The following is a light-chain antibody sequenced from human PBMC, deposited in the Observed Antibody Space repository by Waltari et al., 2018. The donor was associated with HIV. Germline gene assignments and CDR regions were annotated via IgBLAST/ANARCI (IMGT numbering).Light chain of an antibody. CDR3: GADLGSGSNFVYV. J-gene: IGLJ1*01. V-gene: IGLV9-49*01. CDR1: SGYSNYK. CDR2: VGTGGIVG. Sequence: QPVLTQPPSASASLGASVTLTCTLSSGYSNYKVDWYQQRPGKGPRFVMRVGTGGIVGSKGDGIPDRFSVLGSGLNRYLTIKNIQEEDEIDYHCGADLGSGSNFVYVFGTGTKVTVL.